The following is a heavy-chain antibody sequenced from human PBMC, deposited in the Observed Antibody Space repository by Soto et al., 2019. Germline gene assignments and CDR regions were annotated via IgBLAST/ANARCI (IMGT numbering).Heavy chain of an antibody. J-gene: IGHJ5*02. Sequence: KPSETLSLTCTVSGGSVSSGSYYWSWIRQPPGKGLEWIGYIYYSGSTNYNPSLKSRVTISVDTSKNQFSLKLSSVTAADTAVYYCARGEGFWSGYPLEPWGQGTLVTVSS. V-gene: IGHV4-61*01. CDR2: IYYSGST. CDR1: GGSVSSGSYY. CDR3: ARGEGFWSGYPLEP. D-gene: IGHD3-3*01.